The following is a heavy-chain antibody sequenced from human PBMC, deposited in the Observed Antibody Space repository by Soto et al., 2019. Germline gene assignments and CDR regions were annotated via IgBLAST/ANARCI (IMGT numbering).Heavy chain of an antibody. CDR1: GGSISSGGYY. V-gene: IGHV4-31*03. CDR3: ARGFGINGTTWVTWLDP. J-gene: IGHJ5*02. Sequence: PSETLSLTCTVSGGSISSGGYYWSWIRQHPGKGLEWIGYIYYSGSTYYNPSLESRVTISVDTSKNQFSLKLSSVTAADTAVYYCARGFGINGTTWVTWLDPWGQGTLVTVYS. CDR2: IYYSGST. D-gene: IGHD1-7*01.